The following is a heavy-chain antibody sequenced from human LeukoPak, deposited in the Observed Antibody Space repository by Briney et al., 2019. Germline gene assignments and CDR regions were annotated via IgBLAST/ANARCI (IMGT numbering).Heavy chain of an antibody. CDR3: AKGMRGYANFDY. V-gene: IGHV3-48*02. D-gene: IGHD3-3*01. Sequence: GGSLRLSCVASGFTFSSYRKNWVRQAPGKGLEWVSYITSSSSTKNYADSVKGRFTISRNNARNSLYLQMNSLRDEDTAVYYGAKGMRGYANFDYWGQGTLVTVSS. CDR2: ITSSSSTK. CDR1: GFTFSSYR. J-gene: IGHJ4*02.